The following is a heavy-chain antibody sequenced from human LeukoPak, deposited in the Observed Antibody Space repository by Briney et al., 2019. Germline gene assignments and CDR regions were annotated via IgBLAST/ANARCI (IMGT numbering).Heavy chain of an antibody. V-gene: IGHV4-4*07. Sequence: PSETLSLTCTVSVHSISSYYWSGIPHPSGKGLEGIRRIYTSGSTNHNPSLKSRVTMSVDTSKNQFSLKLSSVTAADTAVYYCASERVECSSTSCYHWFDPWGQGTLVTVSS. CDR1: VHSISSYY. CDR2: IYTSGST. CDR3: ASERVECSSTSCYHWFDP. J-gene: IGHJ5*02. D-gene: IGHD2-2*01.